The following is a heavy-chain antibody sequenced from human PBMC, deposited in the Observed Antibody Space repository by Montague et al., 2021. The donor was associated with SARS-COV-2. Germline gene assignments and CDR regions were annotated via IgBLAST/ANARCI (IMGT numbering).Heavy chain of an antibody. CDR2: IYYSGST. D-gene: IGHD2-2*01. V-gene: IGHV4-31*03. CDR3: ARTPAGYVVVVPAARGQFEY. CDR1: GGSISSGGYY. Sequence: TLSLTSTVSGGSISSGGYYWSWIRQHPGKGLEWIGYIYYSGSTYYXPSLKSRVTISVDMSKNQFSLKLSSVTAADTAVYYCARTPAGYVVVVPAARGQFEYWGQGTLVTVSS. J-gene: IGHJ4*02.